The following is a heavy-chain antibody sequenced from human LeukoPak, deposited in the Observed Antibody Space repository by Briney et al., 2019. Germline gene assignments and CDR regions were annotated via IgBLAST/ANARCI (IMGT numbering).Heavy chain of an antibody. V-gene: IGHV1-69*13. CDR3: ARANQQWLVPDAFDI. J-gene: IGHJ3*02. CDR2: IIPIFGTA. CDR1: GGTFSRYA. D-gene: IGHD6-19*01. Sequence: SVKVSCKASGGTFSRYAISWVRQAPGQGLEWMGGIIPIFGTANYAQKFQGRVTITADESTSTAYMEVSSLRSEDTAVYYCARANQQWLVPDAFDIWGQGTLVTVSS.